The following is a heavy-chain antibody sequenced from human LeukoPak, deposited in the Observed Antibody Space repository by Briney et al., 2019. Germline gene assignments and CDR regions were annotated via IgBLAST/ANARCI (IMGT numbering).Heavy chain of an antibody. Sequence: PSETLSLTCTVSGGSISSYYWSWIRQPPGKGLEWIGYIYYSGSTNYNPSLKSRVTISVDTSKNQFSLKLSSVTAADTAVYYCARVIFVTEEYYFDYWGQGTLVTVSS. CDR3: ARVIFVTEEYYFDY. J-gene: IGHJ4*02. D-gene: IGHD2-21*02. CDR1: GGSISSYY. CDR2: IYYSGST. V-gene: IGHV4-59*12.